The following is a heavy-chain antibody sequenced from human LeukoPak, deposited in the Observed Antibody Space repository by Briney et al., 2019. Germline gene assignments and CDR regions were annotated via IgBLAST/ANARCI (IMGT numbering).Heavy chain of an antibody. D-gene: IGHD4-23*01. J-gene: IGHJ4*02. V-gene: IGHV4-39*07. Sequence: PSETLSLTCTVSGGSISSSSYYWGWIRQPPGKGLEWIGSIYYSGSTYYNPSLKSRVTISVDTSKNQFSLKLSSVTAADTAVYYCARGARGPMDYGGNSAKFDYWGQGTLVTVSS. CDR3: ARGARGPMDYGGNSAKFDY. CDR1: GGSISSSSYY. CDR2: IYYSGST.